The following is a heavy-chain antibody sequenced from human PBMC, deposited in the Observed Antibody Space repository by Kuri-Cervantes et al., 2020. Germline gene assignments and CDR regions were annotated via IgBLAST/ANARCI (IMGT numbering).Heavy chain of an antibody. D-gene: IGHD3-10*01. CDR2: IWYDGSNK. V-gene: IGHV3-33*06. J-gene: IGHJ6*03. Sequence: GESLKISCAASGFPFRSYGMHWVRQAPGKGLEWVAVIWYDGSNKYYADSVKGRFTISRDNSKNTLYLQMNSLRAEDTAVYYCAKDLWSYYGSGSYYNPYQYMDVWGKGTTVTVSS. CDR3: AKDLWSYYGSGSYYNPYQYMDV. CDR1: GFPFRSYG.